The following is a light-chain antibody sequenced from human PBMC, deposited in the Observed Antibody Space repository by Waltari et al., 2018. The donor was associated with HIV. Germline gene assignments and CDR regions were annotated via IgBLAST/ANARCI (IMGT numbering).Light chain of an antibody. J-gene: IGKJ1*01. V-gene: IGKV3-15*01. CDR2: GAS. CDR3: QQYNKWPPWT. CDR1: QSVGSN. Sequence: EIVMSPSPATLSVSPGARATLSCRARQSVGSNLAWYQQKPGQAPRLLLYGASTRATGIPARFSGSGSGTEFTLTISSLQSEDFAVYYCQQYNKWPPWTFGQGTKVEIK.